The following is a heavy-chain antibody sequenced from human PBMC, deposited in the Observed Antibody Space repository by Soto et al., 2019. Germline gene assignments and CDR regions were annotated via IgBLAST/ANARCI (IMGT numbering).Heavy chain of an antibody. Sequence: GGSLRLSCAASGFTFSSHNMNWVRQAPGKGLEWVSYISSGSGTIYYADSVKGRFTISRDNAEHSLYLQMNSLRAEDTAVYYCASARSGYCSGDSCYSGNYWGQGTLVTVSS. J-gene: IGHJ4*02. V-gene: IGHV3-48*01. D-gene: IGHD2-15*01. CDR1: GFTFSSHN. CDR2: ISSGSGTI. CDR3: ASARSGYCSGDSCYSGNY.